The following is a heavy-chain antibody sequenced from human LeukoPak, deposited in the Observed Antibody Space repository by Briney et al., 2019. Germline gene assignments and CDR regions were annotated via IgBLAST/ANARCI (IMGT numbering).Heavy chain of an antibody. V-gene: IGHV3-53*01. CDR2: IYSGGST. D-gene: IGHD3-10*01. J-gene: IGHJ6*02. CDR3: ASASTMVPNYYGMDV. CDR1: GFTVSSNY. Sequence: GGSLILSCAASGFTVSSNYMSWVRQAPGKGLEWVSVIYSGGSTYYADSVKGRFTISRDNSKNTLYLQMNSLRAEDTAVYYCASASTMVPNYYGMDVWGQGTTVTVSS.